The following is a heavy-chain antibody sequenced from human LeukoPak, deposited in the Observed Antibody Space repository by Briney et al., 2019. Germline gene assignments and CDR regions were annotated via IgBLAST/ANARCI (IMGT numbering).Heavy chain of an antibody. CDR1: GYSFTSYW. J-gene: IGHJ4*02. Sequence: GESLKISCKGSGYSFTSYWIGWVRQMPGKGLEWMGIIYPSDSDTRYSPSFQGQVTMSADKSINTAYPQWSSLKASDTAMYYCARRQGCSSTSCPPDSWGQGTLVTVSS. V-gene: IGHV5-51*01. CDR2: IYPSDSDT. CDR3: ARRQGCSSTSCPPDS. D-gene: IGHD2-2*01.